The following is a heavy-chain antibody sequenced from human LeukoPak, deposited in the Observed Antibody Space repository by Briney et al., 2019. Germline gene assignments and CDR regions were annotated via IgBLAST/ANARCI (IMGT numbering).Heavy chain of an antibody. Sequence: ASVKVSCKASGYTFTGHYLHWVRQAPGQGLEWMGWLNPQSGGTNLAQKFQGRVTMTRDTSISTAYVELSRLTSDDTAVYYCARDQCVYCSGGSLLGWGQGTLVTVSS. CDR2: LNPQSGGT. CDR3: ARDQCVYCSGGSLLG. D-gene: IGHD2-15*01. J-gene: IGHJ4*02. CDR1: GYTFTGHY. V-gene: IGHV1-2*02.